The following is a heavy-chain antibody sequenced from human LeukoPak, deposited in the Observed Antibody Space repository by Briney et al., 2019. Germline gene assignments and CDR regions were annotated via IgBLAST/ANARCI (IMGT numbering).Heavy chain of an antibody. CDR2: ISYDGSNK. CDR3: AREEDFDY. V-gene: IGHV3-30-3*01. J-gene: IGHJ4*02. Sequence: GGSLRLSCAASGFTFSSYAMHWVRQAPGKGLEWVAVISYDGSNKYCADSVKGRFTISRDNSKNTLYLQMNSLRAEDTAVYYCAREEDFDYWGQGTLVTVSS. CDR1: GFTFSSYA.